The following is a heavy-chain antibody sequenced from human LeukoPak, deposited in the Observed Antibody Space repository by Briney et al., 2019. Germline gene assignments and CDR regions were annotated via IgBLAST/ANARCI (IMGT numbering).Heavy chain of an antibody. V-gene: IGHV3-64D*09. CDR3: SRYSSSKAFDY. J-gene: IGHJ4*02. Sequence: GGSLRLSCSASGFTFSNYAIHWVRQAPGRGREYVSAISSNGGSTYYADSVKGRYTISRDNSKNTLYLQMSSLRAEDTAVYYCSRYSSSKAFDYWGQGTLVTVSS. CDR1: GFTFSNYA. CDR2: ISSNGGST. D-gene: IGHD6-6*01.